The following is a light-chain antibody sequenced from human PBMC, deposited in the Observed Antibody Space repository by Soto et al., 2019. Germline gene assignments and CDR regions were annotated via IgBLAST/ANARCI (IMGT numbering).Light chain of an antibody. Sequence: EIVLTQSPGTLSLSPGERATLSCRTSLSVSVYLDWYQQKPGQAPRLLISDASNRATGIPARFSGSGSGTDFTLTISSLEPEDFAVYYCHQRQYWPPITFGQGTLLEIK. CDR3: HQRQYWPPIT. V-gene: IGKV3-11*01. CDR1: LSVSVY. CDR2: DAS. J-gene: IGKJ5*01.